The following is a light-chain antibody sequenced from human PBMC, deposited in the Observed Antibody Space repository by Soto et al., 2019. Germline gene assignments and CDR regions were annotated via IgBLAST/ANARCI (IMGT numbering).Light chain of an antibody. CDR1: QSVSSN. Sequence: EIVMTQSPVTVSMSPGERATLSCWAGQSVSSNLAWYQQKPGQAPRLLIYGASNRATGIPDRFSGSGSGTDFTLTISRLEPEDFAVYYCQQYGSSGTFGQGTKVDI. J-gene: IGKJ1*01. CDR3: QQYGSSGT. V-gene: IGKV3-20*01. CDR2: GAS.